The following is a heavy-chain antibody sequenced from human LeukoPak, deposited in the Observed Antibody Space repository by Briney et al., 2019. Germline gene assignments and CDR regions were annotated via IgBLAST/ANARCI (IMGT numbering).Heavy chain of an antibody. CDR2: IYHSGST. CDR1: GYSISSGYY. CDR3: ATNYYDSSGYYFDY. D-gene: IGHD3-22*01. J-gene: IGHJ4*02. Sequence: SETLSLTCTVSGYSISSGYYWGWIRQPPGKGLEWIGSIYHSGSTYHNPSLKGRVTISVDTSKNQFSLKLSSVTAADTAVYYCATNYYDSSGYYFDYWGQGTLVTVSS. V-gene: IGHV4-38-2*02.